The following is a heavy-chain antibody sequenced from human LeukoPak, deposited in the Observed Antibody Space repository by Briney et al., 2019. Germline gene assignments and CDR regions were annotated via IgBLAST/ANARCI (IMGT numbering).Heavy chain of an antibody. CDR1: GFTFSNYA. CDR2: ISDRGDKR. D-gene: IGHD1-26*01. V-gene: IGHV3-23*01. J-gene: IGHJ4*02. Sequence: GGSLRLSCAVSGFTFSNYAMTWVRQAPGKGLEWVSAISDRGDKRYYAGSVKGRFTISRDNSKSTVYLQMSSLRAEDTAIYYCAKDWSCDYWGQGTLVTVSS. CDR3: AKDWSCDY.